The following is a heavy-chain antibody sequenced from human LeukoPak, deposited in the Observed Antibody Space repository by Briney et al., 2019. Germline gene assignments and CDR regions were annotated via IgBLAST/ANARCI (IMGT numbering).Heavy chain of an antibody. CDR1: GGSISSYY. J-gene: IGHJ4*02. CDR3: ARAGYTEVFFDY. D-gene: IGHD5-18*01. Sequence: SETLSLTCTVSGGSISSYYWSWIRQPPGKGLEWIGYIYYSGSTNYNPSLKSRVTISVDTSKNQFSLELSSVTAADTAVYYCARAGYTEVFFDYWGQGTLVTVSS. V-gene: IGHV4-59*01. CDR2: IYYSGST.